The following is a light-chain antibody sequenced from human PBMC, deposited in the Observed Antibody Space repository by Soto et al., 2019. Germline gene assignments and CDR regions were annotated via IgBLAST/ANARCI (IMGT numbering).Light chain of an antibody. J-gene: IGLJ1*01. Sequence: QSALTQPASVSGSPGQSITISCTGTSSDVGTYNHVSWYQQHPSKAPKVIIYDVSNRPSGVSNRCSASKSGNTASLTISGLLSDDEADYYCKSWTSRETYVVGTGTKPTVL. CDR2: DVS. CDR3: KSWTSRETYV. CDR1: SSDVGTYNH. V-gene: IGLV2-14*03.